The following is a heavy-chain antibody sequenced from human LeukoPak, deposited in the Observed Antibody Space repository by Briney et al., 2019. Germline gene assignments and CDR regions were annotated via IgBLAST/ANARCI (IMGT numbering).Heavy chain of an antibody. J-gene: IGHJ4*02. CDR2: MNPKSGAT. D-gene: IGHD5-12*01. V-gene: IGHV1-2*02. Sequence: ASVKVSCKTSGYRFTGFYLHWVRQAPRQGLEWMGWMNPKSGATDYTRKFQGRVTMTRDTSISTAYMELSRLRSDDTAVYYCARGLVATMVPSTYWGQGTLVTVSS. CDR1: GYRFTGFY. CDR3: ARGLVATMVPSTY.